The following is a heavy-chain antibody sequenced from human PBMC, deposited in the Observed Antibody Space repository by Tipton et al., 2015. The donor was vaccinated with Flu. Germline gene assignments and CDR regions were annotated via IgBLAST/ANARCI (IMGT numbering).Heavy chain of an antibody. CDR2: LSYSGST. Sequence: TLSLTCTVSGGSVNGYFWSWIRQPPGEGLEWIGGLSYSGSTYYNPSLRSRVVISVDTSKNHFSLKLTSVTVADTAIYYCARLSFYDVDLKNFYFEDWGQGTLVTVSS. CDR3: ARLSFYDVDLKNFYFED. V-gene: IGHV4-59*05. D-gene: IGHD3-10*02. J-gene: IGHJ4*02. CDR1: GGSVNGYF.